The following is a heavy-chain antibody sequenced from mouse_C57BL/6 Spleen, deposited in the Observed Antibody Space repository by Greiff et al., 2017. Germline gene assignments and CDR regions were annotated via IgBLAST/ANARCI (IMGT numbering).Heavy chain of an antibody. CDR1: GFTFSDYY. D-gene: IGHD4-1*01. J-gene: IGHJ4*01. V-gene: IGHV5-16*01. CDR3: ARDGTGTAMDY. Sequence: EVHLVESEGGLVQPGSSMKLSCTASGFTFSDYYMAWVRQVPEKGLEWVANINYDGSSTYYLDSLKSRFIISRDNAKNILYLQMRSLKSEDTATYYSARDGTGTAMDYWGQGTSVTVSS. CDR2: INYDGSST.